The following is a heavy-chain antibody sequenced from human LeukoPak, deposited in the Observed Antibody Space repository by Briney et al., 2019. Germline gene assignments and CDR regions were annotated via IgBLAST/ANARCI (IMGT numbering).Heavy chain of an antibody. V-gene: IGHV3-64*01. Sequence: GGSLRLSCAASGFTFSSYAMHWVRQAPGKGVENVSAISNNVCSTYYANSVERRFTISTDNSKNSLYLQMGSLREEDMAVYYCASVGVYSNYDYWGQGTLVTVSS. CDR1: GFTFSSYA. J-gene: IGHJ4*02. D-gene: IGHD4-11*01. CDR3: ASVGVYSNYDY. CDR2: ISNNVCST.